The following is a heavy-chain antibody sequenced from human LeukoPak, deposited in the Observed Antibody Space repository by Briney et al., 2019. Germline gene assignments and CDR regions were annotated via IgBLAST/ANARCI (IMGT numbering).Heavy chain of an antibody. CDR1: GGSISSYY. V-gene: IGHV4-59*08. D-gene: IGHD6-19*01. CDR3: ASVVAVAGNPEYFQH. CDR2: IYYSGST. Sequence: SETLPLTCTVSGGSISSYYWSWIRQPPGKGLEWIGYIYYSGSTYYNPSLKSRVTISVDTSKNQFSLKLSSVTAADTAVYYCASVVAVAGNPEYFQHWGQGTLVTVSS. J-gene: IGHJ1*01.